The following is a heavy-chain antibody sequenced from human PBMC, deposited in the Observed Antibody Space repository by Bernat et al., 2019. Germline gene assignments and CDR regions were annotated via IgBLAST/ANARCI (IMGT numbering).Heavy chain of an antibody. CDR3: ARHEYYDLWSGYGMDV. J-gene: IGHJ6*02. V-gene: IGHV4-39*01. Sequence: QLQLQESGPGLVKPSETLSLTCTVSGCSISSSSYYWGWIRQPPGKGLEWIGSIYYSGSTYYNPSLKSRVTISVDTSKNKFSLKLSSVTAADTAVYYCARHEYYDLWSGYGMDVWGQGTTVTVSS. CDR2: IYYSGST. D-gene: IGHD3-3*01. CDR1: GCSISSSSYY.